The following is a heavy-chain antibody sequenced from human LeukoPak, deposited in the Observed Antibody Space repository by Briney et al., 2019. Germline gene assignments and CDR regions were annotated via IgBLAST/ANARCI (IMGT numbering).Heavy chain of an antibody. CDR3: AREPFWSGYFSNLHFDY. CDR1: GFTFSDYA. D-gene: IGHD3-3*01. CDR2: ISYDGTNK. J-gene: IGHJ4*02. Sequence: PGGSLRLSCAASGFTFSDYAMHWVRQAPGKGLEWVALISYDGTNKYYADSVKGRFTISRDNAKNSLYLQMNSLRADDTAIYYCAREPFWSGYFSNLHFDYWGRGTLVTVSS. V-gene: IGHV3-30-3*01.